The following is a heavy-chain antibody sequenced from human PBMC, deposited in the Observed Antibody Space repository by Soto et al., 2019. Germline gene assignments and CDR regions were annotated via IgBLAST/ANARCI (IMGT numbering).Heavy chain of an antibody. J-gene: IGHJ6*02. CDR1: GYTFTSYD. V-gene: IGHV1-8*01. D-gene: IGHD1-1*01. Sequence: ASVKVSCKASGYTFTSYDINWVRQATGQGLEWMGWMNPNSGNTGYAQKFQGRVTMTRNTSISTAYMELSSLRAEDTALYYCTKGKHWYGMDVWGQGTTVTVSS. CDR2: MNPNSGNT. CDR3: TKGKHWYGMDV.